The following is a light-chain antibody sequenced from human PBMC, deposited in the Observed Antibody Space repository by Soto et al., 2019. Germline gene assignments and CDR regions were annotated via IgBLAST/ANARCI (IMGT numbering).Light chain of an antibody. Sequence: DIQMTQSPSTLSASVGDRVTITCRASQSISSWLAWYQQKPGKAPNLLIYKASSLESGVPSRFSGSGSGTEGTLTISSLQPDDFATYYCQQYNSYPLTFGGGIKVEIK. CDR2: KAS. CDR1: QSISSW. V-gene: IGKV1-5*03. J-gene: IGKJ4*01. CDR3: QQYNSYPLT.